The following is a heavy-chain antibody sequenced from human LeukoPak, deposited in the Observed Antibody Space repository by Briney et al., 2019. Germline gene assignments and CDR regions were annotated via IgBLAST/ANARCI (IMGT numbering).Heavy chain of an antibody. CDR2: ISGSGGST. CDR1: GFTFSSYA. CDR3: ANQDQTYYFYGMDV. Sequence: PGGSLRLSCAASGFTFSSYAMSWVRQAPGKGLEWVSAISGSGGSTYYADSVKGRFTISRDKSKNTLYLQMNSLRAEDTAVYYCANQDQTYYFYGMDVWGQGTTVTVSS. V-gene: IGHV3-23*01. D-gene: IGHD2-15*01. J-gene: IGHJ6*02.